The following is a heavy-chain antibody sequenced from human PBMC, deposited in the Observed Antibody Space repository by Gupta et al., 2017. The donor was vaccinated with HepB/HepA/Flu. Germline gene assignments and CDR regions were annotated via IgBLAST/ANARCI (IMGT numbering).Heavy chain of an antibody. J-gene: IGHJ4*02. D-gene: IGHD2-8*01. Sequence: GVGVGWIRQPPGKALEWLAFIYWNGNKRYSPSLNGRLTITEDTSKNQVVLTMTNMDPEDTATYYCAHRVAIYNGFDYWGQGALVTVSS. CDR2: IYWNGNK. CDR1: GVG. CDR3: AHRVAIYNGFDY. V-gene: IGHV2-5*01.